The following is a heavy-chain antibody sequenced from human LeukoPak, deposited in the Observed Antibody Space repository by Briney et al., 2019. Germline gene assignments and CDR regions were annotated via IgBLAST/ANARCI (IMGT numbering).Heavy chain of an antibody. CDR1: GGSFSGYF. Sequence: SETLSLTCDVYGGSFSGYFWSWIRQPPGKGLEWIGEIDHSGITNYNASLKSRVTMSVDTSKNQFSLKLTSLTAADTAVYYCAGRFSAGSGSYPFDYWGQGTLVTVSS. D-gene: IGHD3-10*01. CDR2: IDHSGIT. J-gene: IGHJ4*02. V-gene: IGHV4-34*01. CDR3: AGRFSAGSGSYPFDY.